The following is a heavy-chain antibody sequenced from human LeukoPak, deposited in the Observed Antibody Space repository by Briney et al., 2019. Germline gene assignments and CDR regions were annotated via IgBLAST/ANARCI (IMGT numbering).Heavy chain of an antibody. V-gene: IGHV3-23*01. CDR1: GFTFNTYD. D-gene: IGHD1-1*01. CDR2: ISISGDDT. J-gene: IGHJ4*02. Sequence: GGSLRLSCTVSGFTFNTYDMTRVRQAPGKGLAWVSGISISGDDTYYADSVKGRFTVSRDNSKNTLYLQMNSLRVDDTAVYYCVKGNWLDNWGQGALVTVAS. CDR3: VKGNWLDN.